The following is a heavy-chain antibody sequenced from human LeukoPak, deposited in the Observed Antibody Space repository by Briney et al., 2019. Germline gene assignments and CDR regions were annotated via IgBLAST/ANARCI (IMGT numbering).Heavy chain of an antibody. D-gene: IGHD5-18*01. J-gene: IGHJ5*02. V-gene: IGHV1-18*01. CDR2: ISAYNGNT. CDR1: GGTFSSYA. Sequence: ASVKVSCKASGGTFSSYAISWVRQDPGQGLEWMGWISAYNGNTNYAQKLQGRVTMTTDTSTSTAYMELRSLRPDNTAVYYCARVFAGGIQLWLPNWFDPWGQGTLATVSS. CDR3: ARVFAGGIQLWLPNWFDP.